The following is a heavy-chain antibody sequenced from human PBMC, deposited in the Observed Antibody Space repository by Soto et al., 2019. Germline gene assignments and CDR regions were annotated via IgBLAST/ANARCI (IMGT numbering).Heavy chain of an antibody. CDR2: INHSGST. CDR3: ARGIPGYSSSWYVS. V-gene: IGHV4-34*01. Sequence: SETLSLTCAAYGGSFSGYYCSWIRQPPGKGLEWIGEINHSGSTNYNPSLKSRVTISVDTSKNQFSLKLSSVTAADTAVYYCARGIPGYSSSWYVSWGQGTRVTVSS. D-gene: IGHD6-13*01. CDR1: GGSFSGYY. J-gene: IGHJ5*02.